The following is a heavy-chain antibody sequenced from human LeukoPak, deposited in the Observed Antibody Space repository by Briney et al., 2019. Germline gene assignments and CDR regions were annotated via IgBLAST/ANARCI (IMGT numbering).Heavy chain of an antibody. CDR2: IYHSGST. Sequence: SQTLSLTCTVSGGSISSGGYYWSWIRQPPGKGLEWIGYIYHSGSTYYNPSLKSRVTISVDRSKNQFSLKLSSVTAADTAVYYCASQHVTIFGFGKYFQHWGQGTLVTVSS. D-gene: IGHD3-3*01. V-gene: IGHV4-30-2*01. CDR1: GGSISSGGYY. CDR3: ASQHVTIFGFGKYFQH. J-gene: IGHJ1*01.